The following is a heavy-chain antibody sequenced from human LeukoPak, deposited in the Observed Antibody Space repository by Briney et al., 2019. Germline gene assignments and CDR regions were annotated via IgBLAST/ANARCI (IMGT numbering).Heavy chain of an antibody. CDR1: GGSISSYY. D-gene: IGHD3-16*02. J-gene: IGHJ3*02. CDR3: ARVDDYVWGSYRPPRAFDI. V-gene: IGHV4-59*08. CDR2: IYYSGST. Sequence: SETLSLTCTVSGGSISSYYWSWIRQPPGKGLEWIGYIYYSGSTYYNPSLKSRVTISVDTSKNQFSLKLSSVTAADTAVYYCARVDDYVWGSYRPPRAFDIWGQGTMVTVSS.